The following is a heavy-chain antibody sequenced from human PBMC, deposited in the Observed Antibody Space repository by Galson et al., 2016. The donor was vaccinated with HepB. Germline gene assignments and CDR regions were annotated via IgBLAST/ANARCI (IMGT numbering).Heavy chain of an antibody. CDR1: AFSFGTYG. CDR2: IKKDGSDK. CDR3: ASRIGGLYYGY. J-gene: IGHJ4*02. D-gene: IGHD3-10*01. V-gene: IGHV3-7*01. Sequence: SLRLSCAASAFSFGTYGVSWVRQAPGKGLEWVASIKKDGSDKYYLDSVKGRFTISRDNAKNSLYLQMNSLRSEDTAVYYCASRIGGLYYGYWGQGTLVTVSS.